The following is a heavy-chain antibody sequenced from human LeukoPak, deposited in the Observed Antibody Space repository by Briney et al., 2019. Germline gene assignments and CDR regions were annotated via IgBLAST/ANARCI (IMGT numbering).Heavy chain of an antibody. Sequence: PGGSLRLSCAASGFTFSSYAMSWVRQAPGKGLEWVANINHDGSEKYYVDSVKGRFTISRDNAQKSLYLQMNTLRAEDTAVYYCAMAYNYGMDIWGQGTAVTVS. V-gene: IGHV3-7*03. J-gene: IGHJ6*02. CDR1: GFTFSSYA. CDR3: AMAYNYGMDI. CDR2: INHDGSEK.